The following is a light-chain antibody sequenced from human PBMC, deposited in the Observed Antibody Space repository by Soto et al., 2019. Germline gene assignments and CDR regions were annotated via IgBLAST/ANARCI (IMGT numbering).Light chain of an antibody. V-gene: IGKV1-5*03. CDR1: QTISSW. J-gene: IGKJ1*01. Sequence: DIQITQSPSTLSGSVGDRVTITCRASQTISSWLAWYQQKPGKAPKLLIYKASTLKSGVPDRISGSRSGTEFTLTISSLQSEDFGVYYCQQSNNWPRTFGQGTKVDI. CDR3: QQSNNWPRT. CDR2: KAS.